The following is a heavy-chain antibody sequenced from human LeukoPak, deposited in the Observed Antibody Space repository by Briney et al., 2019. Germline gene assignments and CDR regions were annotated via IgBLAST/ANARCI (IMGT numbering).Heavy chain of an antibody. CDR1: GFTFSSNS. D-gene: IGHD1-26*01. V-gene: IGHV3-48*01. CDR2: TSGSSSTI. CDR3: AKDKSFSGYSVY. J-gene: IGHJ4*02. Sequence: GGSLRLSCAASGFTFSSNSMNWVRQAPGKGLEWVSYTSGSSSTIYYADSVKGRFTTSRDNSKNTLYLQVNSLRAEDTAVYYCAKDKSFSGYSVYWGQGTLVTVSS.